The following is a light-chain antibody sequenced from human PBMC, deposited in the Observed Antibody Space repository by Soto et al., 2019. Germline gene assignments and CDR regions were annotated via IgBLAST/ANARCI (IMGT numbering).Light chain of an antibody. J-gene: IGKJ1*01. V-gene: IGKV1-5*03. CDR1: QTSSSW. CDR3: QQYNTYPWT. CDR2: KAS. Sequence: DIQMTQSPSTLSASVGDRVTITCRASQTSSSWLAWYQLKPGKAPKLLIYKASSLESGVPSRFSGSGSGTEFTLTISSLQPDDFATYFCQQYNTYPWTFGQGTRVDIK.